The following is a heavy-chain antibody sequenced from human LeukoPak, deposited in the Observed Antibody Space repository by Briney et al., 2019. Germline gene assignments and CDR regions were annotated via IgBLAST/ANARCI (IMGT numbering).Heavy chain of an antibody. CDR3: ARVGEWLFDIDV. CDR2: IYGNGST. V-gene: IGHV4-4*07. D-gene: IGHD3-16*01. J-gene: IGHJ6*03. Sequence: PSETLSLTCTVSGDPISDYCWTWIRQPAGKGLEWIGRIYGNGSTNYNPSLKSRVAMSIDTSKMQFSLKLRSVTAADTAVYHCARVGEWLFDIDVWGKGTTVIVSS. CDR1: GDPISDYC.